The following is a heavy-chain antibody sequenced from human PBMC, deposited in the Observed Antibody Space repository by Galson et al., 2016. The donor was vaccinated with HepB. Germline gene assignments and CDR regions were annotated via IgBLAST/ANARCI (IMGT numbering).Heavy chain of an antibody. D-gene: IGHD1-1*01. CDR3: TRDYNWAIDY. CDR1: GFTFRNYN. J-gene: IGHJ4*02. V-gene: IGHV1-46*03. Sequence: SVKVSCKASGFTFRNYNMHWVRQAPGQGLEWMGIINRGGPGPIYAQKFQDRLTMTSDTSTSTVYMELSSLRSDDTALYYCTRDYNWAIDYWGQGTLVTVSS. CDR2: INRGGPGP.